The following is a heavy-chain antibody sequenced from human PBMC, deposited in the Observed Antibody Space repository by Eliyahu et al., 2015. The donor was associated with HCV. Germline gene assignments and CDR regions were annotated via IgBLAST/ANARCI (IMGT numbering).Heavy chain of an antibody. D-gene: IGHD5-18*01. CDR1: GFXFXXYG. Sequence: QVQLVESGGGVVQPGRSLRLSCAASGFXFXXYGMHWVRQAPGKGLEWVAVIWYDGSNKYYADSVKGRFTISRDNSKNTLYLQMNSLRAEDTAVYYCARAQHSYGYIYYYGMDVWGQGTTVTVSS. CDR2: IWYDGSNK. J-gene: IGHJ6*02. CDR3: ARAQHSYGYIYYYGMDV. V-gene: IGHV3-33*01.